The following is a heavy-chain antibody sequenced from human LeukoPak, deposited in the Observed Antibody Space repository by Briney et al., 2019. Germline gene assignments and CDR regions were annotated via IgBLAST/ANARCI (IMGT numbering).Heavy chain of an antibody. J-gene: IGHJ3*02. D-gene: IGHD6-13*01. CDR1: GGTFSSYA. CDR3: ARGWQQLVLDAFDI. V-gene: IGHV1-69*04. CDR2: IIPILGIA. Sequence: GASVKVSCKASGGTFSSYAISWVRQAPGQGLEWMGRIIPILGIANYAQKFQGRVTITADKSTSTAYMELSSLRSEDTAVYYCARGWQQLVLDAFDIWGQGTMVTVSS.